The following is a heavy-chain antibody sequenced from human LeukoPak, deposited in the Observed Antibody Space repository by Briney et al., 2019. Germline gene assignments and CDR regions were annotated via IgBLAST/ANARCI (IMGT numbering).Heavy chain of an antibody. CDR3: ARVPAADPCYYRMDV. J-gene: IGHJ6*02. D-gene: IGHD6-13*01. Sequence: GASVKVSCKASGYTFTGYYMHWVRQAPGQGLEWMGWINPNSGGTNYAQKFQGRVTMTRDTSISTAYMELSRLRSDDTAVYYCARVPAADPCYYRMDVWGQGTTVTVSS. V-gene: IGHV1-2*02. CDR1: GYTFTGYY. CDR2: INPNSGGT.